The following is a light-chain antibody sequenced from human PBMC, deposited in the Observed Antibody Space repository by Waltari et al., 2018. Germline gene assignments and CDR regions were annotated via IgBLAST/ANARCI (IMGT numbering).Light chain of an antibody. J-gene: IGLJ2*01. CDR1: LLAKKY. Sequence: PSSVSVSPGQTARITCSGDLLAKKYARWFQQKPGQAPGLVIYKDTERPSGIPERFSGSSSGTTVTLTISGAQVDDEADYYCYSVADKNVVFGGGTKLTVL. V-gene: IGLV3-27*01. CDR2: KDT. CDR3: YSVADKNVV.